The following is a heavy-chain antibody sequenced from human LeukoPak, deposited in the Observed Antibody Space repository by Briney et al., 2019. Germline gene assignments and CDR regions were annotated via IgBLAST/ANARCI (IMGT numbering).Heavy chain of an antibody. V-gene: IGHV1-3*01. CDR3: ARPKYCSSTSCYNWFDP. J-gene: IGHJ5*02. CDR2: INAGNGNT. D-gene: IGHD2-2*01. Sequence: ASVKVSCKASGYTFTSYAMHWVRQAPGQRLEWMGWINAGNGNTKYSQKFQGRVTITRDTSASTAYMELSSLRSEDTAVYYCARPKYCSSTSCYNWFDPWGQGTLVTVSS. CDR1: GYTFTSYA.